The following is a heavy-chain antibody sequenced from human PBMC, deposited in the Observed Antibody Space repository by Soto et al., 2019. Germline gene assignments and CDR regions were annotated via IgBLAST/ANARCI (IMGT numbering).Heavy chain of an antibody. D-gene: IGHD1-7*01. J-gene: IGHJ4*02. CDR1: GFTFSSFA. CDR2: VSADGVSS. V-gene: IGHV3-23*01. CDR3: AKTSQATVGTHFFDL. Sequence: PGGSLRLSCEGSGFTFSSFAMGWVRQAPGKGLEWLSSVSADGVSSFSADSVRGRFRVSRDNSKNTLFLQMRFLRVEDTAVYYCAKTSQATVGTHFFDLWGQGNQVTVSS.